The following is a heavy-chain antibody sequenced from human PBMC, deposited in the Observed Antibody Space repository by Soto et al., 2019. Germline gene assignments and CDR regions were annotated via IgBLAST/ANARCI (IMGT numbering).Heavy chain of an antibody. CDR2: IHPGDSET. J-gene: IGHJ6*02. CDR3: ARQRITRVRGVSSSGLDV. CDR1: GYSFTSYY. Sequence: PRESLKISCKGSGYSFTSYYIAWVRQMPGKGLEWMGIIHPGDSETRYSPSFQGHVIISADKSISSAYLQWSSLEAADTAMYYCARQRITRVRGVSSSGLDVWGQGTTVTVSS. D-gene: IGHD3-10*01. V-gene: IGHV5-51*01.